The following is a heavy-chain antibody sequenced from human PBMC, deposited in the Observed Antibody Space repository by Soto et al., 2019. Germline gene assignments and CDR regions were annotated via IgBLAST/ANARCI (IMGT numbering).Heavy chain of an antibody. CDR3: ARLYYYDSSGRADHAFDI. D-gene: IGHD3-22*01. V-gene: IGHV4-31*03. CDR2: IYYSGST. J-gene: IGHJ3*02. Sequence: PSETLFLTCTVSGGSISSGGYYWSWIRQHPGKGLEWIGYIYYSGSTYYNPSLKSRVTISVDTSKNQFSLKLSSVTAADTAVYYCARLYYYDSSGRADHAFDIWGQGTMVTVSS. CDR1: GGSISSGGYY.